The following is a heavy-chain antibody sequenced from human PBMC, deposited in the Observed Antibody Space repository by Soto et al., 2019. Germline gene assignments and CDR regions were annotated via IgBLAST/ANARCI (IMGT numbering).Heavy chain of an antibody. V-gene: IGHV1-69*05. CDR3: ARAAYYYESSGYYPGDY. Sequence: SVKVSCKASGGTFSSHAFSWVRQAPGQGLEWMGDIIPFFDTADYAQKFQGRVTITRDTSASTVYMEVSSLRSEDTAVYYCARAAYYYESSGYYPGDYWGQGTLVTVSS. CDR1: GGTFSSHA. D-gene: IGHD3-22*01. J-gene: IGHJ4*02. CDR2: IIPFFDTA.